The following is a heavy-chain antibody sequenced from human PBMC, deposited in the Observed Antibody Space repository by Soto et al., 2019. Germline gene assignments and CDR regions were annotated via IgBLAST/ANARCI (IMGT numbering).Heavy chain of an antibody. D-gene: IGHD6-19*01. V-gene: IGHV1-18*01. CDR1: GYSFTNYG. CDR2: ISGFNGNT. J-gene: IGHJ6*03. Sequence: QDQLVQSGAEVKKPGASVTVSCKASGYSFTNYGITWVRQAPGQGLEWMGWISGFNGNTHYAQKLQGRDTMTTDASTSTAYMELGGLRSDDTAVYYCARDRGVAPPVAGNTHYYYYMDVWGKGTTVTVS. CDR3: ARDRGVAPPVAGNTHYYYYMDV.